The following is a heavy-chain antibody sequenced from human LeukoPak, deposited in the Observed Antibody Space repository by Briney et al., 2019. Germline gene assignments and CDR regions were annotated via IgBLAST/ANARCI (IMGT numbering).Heavy chain of an antibody. CDR2: ISSSSTYI. D-gene: IGHD3-22*01. V-gene: IGHV3-21*03. Sequence: GGSLRLSCAASGFTFSTYSMNWVRQAPGRGLEWVSSISSSSTYIYYADSVKGRFTISRDNAKNSLYLQMNSLTVEDTAVYYCATDVSGYFYSLLDYWGQGTLVTVSS. CDR3: ATDVSGYFYSLLDY. CDR1: GFTFSTYS. J-gene: IGHJ4*02.